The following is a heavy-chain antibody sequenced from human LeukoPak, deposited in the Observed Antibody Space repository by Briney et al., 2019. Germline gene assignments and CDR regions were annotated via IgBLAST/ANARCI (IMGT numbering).Heavy chain of an antibody. CDR2: ISNGKT. Sequence: GGSLRLSCAASGFPFSSHAMSWVRQPPGKGLEWVAAISNGKTYYADSVRGRFAISRDDSTNTVYLHMNSLRDEDTALYHCVREAGYCAPVCVKTDWFDPWGQGTLVTVSS. CDR1: GFPFSSHA. CDR3: VREAGYCAPVCVKTDWFDP. V-gene: IGHV3-23*01. D-gene: IGHD2-15*01. J-gene: IGHJ5*02.